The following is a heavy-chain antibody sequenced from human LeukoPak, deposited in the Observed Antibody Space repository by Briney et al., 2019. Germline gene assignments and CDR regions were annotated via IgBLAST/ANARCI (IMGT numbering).Heavy chain of an antibody. CDR2: INHSGST. CDR3: AVAGTNLSTDY. J-gene: IGHJ4*02. Sequence: SETLSLTCAVYGGSFSGYYWSWIRQPPGKGLEWIGEINHSGSTNYNPSLKSRVTISVDTSKNQFSLKLSSVTAADTAVCYCAVAGTNLSTDYWGQGTLVTVSS. CDR1: GGSFSGYY. D-gene: IGHD6-19*01. V-gene: IGHV4-34*01.